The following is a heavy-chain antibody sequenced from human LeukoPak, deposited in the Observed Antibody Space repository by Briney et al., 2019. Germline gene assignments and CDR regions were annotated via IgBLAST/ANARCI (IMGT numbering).Heavy chain of an antibody. D-gene: IGHD2-15*01. Sequence: KPSETLSLTCSVSGGSLKSYYWNWIRQPPGKGLEWIGYIYHSGSTNYNHSFRSRVTISLDRSKNQFSLKLSSVTAADTAVYYCARGRDIVVVVAATPVEYFDLWGRGTLVTVSS. J-gene: IGHJ2*01. CDR3: ARGRDIVVVVAATPVEYFDL. V-gene: IGHV4-59*01. CDR2: IYHSGST. CDR1: GGSLKSYY.